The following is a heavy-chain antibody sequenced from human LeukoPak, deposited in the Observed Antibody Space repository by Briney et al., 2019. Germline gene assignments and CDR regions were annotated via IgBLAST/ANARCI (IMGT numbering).Heavy chain of an antibody. J-gene: IGHJ6*02. Sequence: GGSLRLSCAASGFSLSNYWMSWVRQAPGKGLEWVANINRDGSDKYYVDSVMGRFTISKDNAKNSVYLQMNSLRPEDTAIYYCAWYGVTHGLDVWGQGTTVTVSS. D-gene: IGHD3-10*01. CDR1: GFSLSNYW. CDR2: INRDGSDK. V-gene: IGHV3-7*01. CDR3: AWYGVTHGLDV.